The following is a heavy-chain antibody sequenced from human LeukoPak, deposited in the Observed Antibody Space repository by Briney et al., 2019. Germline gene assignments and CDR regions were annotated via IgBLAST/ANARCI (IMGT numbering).Heavy chain of an antibody. CDR3: ALPSYSGSYYEY. J-gene: IGHJ1*01. CDR1: GGTFSSYA. Sequence: SVKVSCKASGGTFSSYAISWVRQAPGQGLEWMGGIIPIFGTANYAQKFQGRVTITADKSTSTAYMELRSLRSDDTAVYYCALPSYSGSYYEYWGQGTLIIVS. V-gene: IGHV1-69*06. D-gene: IGHD1-26*01. CDR2: IIPIFGTA.